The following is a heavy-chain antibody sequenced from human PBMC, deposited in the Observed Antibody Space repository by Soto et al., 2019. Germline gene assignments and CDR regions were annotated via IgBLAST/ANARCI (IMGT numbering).Heavy chain of an antibody. D-gene: IGHD3-3*01. Sequence: GESLKISCKGSGYSFTSYWIGWVLQMPWKGLEWMGIIYPGDSNTRYSPSLQGQVTISVDKSISTAYLQWSSLKATDTAMYYCARHAYDFWIGHCNPRYYDGMDVWGQGTTVTVSS. V-gene: IGHV5-51*01. CDR1: GYSFTSYW. J-gene: IGHJ6*02. CDR3: ARHAYDFWIGHCNPRYYDGMDV. CDR2: IYPGDSNT.